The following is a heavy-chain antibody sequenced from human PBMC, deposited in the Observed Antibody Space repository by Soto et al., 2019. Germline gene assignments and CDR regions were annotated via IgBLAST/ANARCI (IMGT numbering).Heavy chain of an antibody. CDR3: AIDACCCGGDCYSLVY. V-gene: IGHV1-69*01. CDR2: IFPRLGTT. CDR1: GGAFNNYP. J-gene: IGHJ4*02. D-gene: IGHD2-21*02. Sequence: QVQLVQSGAELKTPGSSVSVSCKASGGAFNNYPISWVRQAPGQGLEWMGGIFPRLGTTTYAREVQGRVTMTAAESTTTVSMTLTSLRSEDTAIYYCAIDACCCGGDCYSLVYWGQGTLVTVSS.